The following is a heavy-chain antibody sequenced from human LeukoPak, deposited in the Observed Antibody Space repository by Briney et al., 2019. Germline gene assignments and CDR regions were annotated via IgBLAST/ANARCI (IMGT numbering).Heavy chain of an antibody. CDR2: TYYRSKWYN. D-gene: IGHD6-6*01. CDR1: GDSVSSNSAA. CDR3: ARVSGKIAARYNDY. Sequence: SQTLSLTCAISGDSVSSNSAAWNWIRQSPSSGLEWLGRTYYRSKWYNDYAVSVKSRITINPDTSKNQFSLQLNSVTPEDTAVYYCARVSGKIAARYNDYWGQGTLVTVSS. J-gene: IGHJ4*02. V-gene: IGHV6-1*01.